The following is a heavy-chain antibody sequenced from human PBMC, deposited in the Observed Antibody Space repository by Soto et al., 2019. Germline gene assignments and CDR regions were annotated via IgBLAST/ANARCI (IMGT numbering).Heavy chain of an antibody. CDR3: ARTSYCSGGTCTNWFDP. Sequence: QLVQSGAEVKKPGASVKVSCKASGYTFNDYAITWVRQAPGQGLEWVGWISASIGHTNYAQSFEGRVSVTTDRSTTTAYMELRSLRYDDTPVYYCARTSYCSGGTCTNWFDPWGQGTLVTVSS. V-gene: IGHV1-18*01. D-gene: IGHD2-15*01. J-gene: IGHJ5*02. CDR1: GYTFNDYA. CDR2: ISASIGHT.